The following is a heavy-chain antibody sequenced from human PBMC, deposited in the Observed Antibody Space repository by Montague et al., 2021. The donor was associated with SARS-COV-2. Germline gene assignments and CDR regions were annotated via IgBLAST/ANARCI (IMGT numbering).Heavy chain of an antibody. D-gene: IGHD6-13*01. J-gene: IGHJ5*02. Sequence: SETRSLTCTVSGGSISSSSYYWGWIRQPPGKGLEWFGSIYYSGSTYYNPSLKSRVTISGDTSKNQFSLKLSSVTAADTAVYYCARKEMKYGSSWSTGGNWFDPWGQGTLVTVSS. CDR3: ARKEMKYGSSWSTGGNWFDP. CDR1: GGSISSSSYY. CDR2: IYYSGST. V-gene: IGHV4-39*01.